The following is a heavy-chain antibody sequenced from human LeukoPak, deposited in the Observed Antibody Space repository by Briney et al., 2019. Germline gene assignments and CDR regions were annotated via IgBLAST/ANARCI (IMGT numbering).Heavy chain of an antibody. Sequence: ASVKVSCKASGYTFTSYGISWVRQAPGQGLEWMGWISAYNGNTNYAQKLQGRVTMTTGTSTSTAYMELRSLRSDDTAVYYCARRYCSSTSCYSLGALNWSDPWGQGTLVTVSS. CDR2: ISAYNGNT. CDR1: GYTFTSYG. V-gene: IGHV1-18*01. CDR3: ARRYCSSTSCYSLGALNWSDP. D-gene: IGHD2-2*01. J-gene: IGHJ5*02.